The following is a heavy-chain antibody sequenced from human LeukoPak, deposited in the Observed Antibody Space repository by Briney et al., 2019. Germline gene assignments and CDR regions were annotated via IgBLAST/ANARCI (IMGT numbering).Heavy chain of an antibody. CDR1: RFTFSNYG. CDR2: INSRSSTI. D-gene: IGHD1-26*01. V-gene: IGHV3-48*01. J-gene: IGHJ3*02. Sequence: GGSLRLSCAASRFTFSNYGVNWVRQAPGKGLEWVSYINSRSSTIYYADSVRGRFTISRDNAKNSLYLQMNSLKAEDTAIYYCAREVGTPQAFDIWGRGTMVTVSS. CDR3: AREVGTPQAFDI.